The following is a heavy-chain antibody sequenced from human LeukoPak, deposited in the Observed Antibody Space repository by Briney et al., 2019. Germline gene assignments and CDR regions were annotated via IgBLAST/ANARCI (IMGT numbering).Heavy chain of an antibody. V-gene: IGHV3-74*01. CDR3: ARRAAVTQFDY. Sequence: PGGSLRLSCAASGFTFSSYWMHWVRHAPGKGLVWVSRINSDGSSTSYADSVKGRFTISRDNAKNTLYLQMNSLRAEDTAVYYCARRAAVTQFDYWGQGTLVTVSS. D-gene: IGHD4-17*01. J-gene: IGHJ4*02. CDR2: INSDGSST. CDR1: GFTFSSYW.